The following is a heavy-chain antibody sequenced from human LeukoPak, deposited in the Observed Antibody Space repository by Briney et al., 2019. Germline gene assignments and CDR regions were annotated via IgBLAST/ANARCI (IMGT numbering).Heavy chain of an antibody. CDR3: ARTADISTGFGSDY. Sequence: GESLKISCKVSGYTFTRYWIGWVRQMPGKGLEWMGMIYPRDSDSRVSPSFQGQVTFSVDKSISTAYLQWSSLKASDTAMYYCARTADISTGFGSDYWGQGTLVTVSS. CDR2: IYPRDSDS. V-gene: IGHV5-51*01. D-gene: IGHD3-9*01. CDR1: GYTFTRYW. J-gene: IGHJ4*02.